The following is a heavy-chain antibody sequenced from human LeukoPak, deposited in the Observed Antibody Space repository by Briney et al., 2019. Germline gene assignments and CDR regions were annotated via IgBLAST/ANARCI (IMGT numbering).Heavy chain of an antibody. D-gene: IGHD4-17*01. V-gene: IGHV3-30*04. CDR3: APNPSPTVDYVY. CDR2: ISYDGSNE. Sequence: GGSLRLSCAASGFTFSSYVMHWVRQAPGKGLEWVAIISYDGSNEYYADSVKGRFTISRDNAKNSLYLQMNSLRAEDTAVYYCAPNPSPTVDYVYWGQGTLVTVSS. J-gene: IGHJ4*02. CDR1: GFTFSSYV.